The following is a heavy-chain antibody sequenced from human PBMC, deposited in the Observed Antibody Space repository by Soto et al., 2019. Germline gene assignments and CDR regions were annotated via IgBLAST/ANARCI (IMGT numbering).Heavy chain of an antibody. Sequence: GGSLRLSCAASGFTFSSYAMSWVRQAPGKGLEWVSAISGSGGSTYYADSVKGRFTISRDNSKNTLYLQMNSLRAEDTAVYYCAKVILEWLLSPGLDVWGKGTTVTVSS. CDR3: AKVILEWLLSPGLDV. V-gene: IGHV3-23*01. CDR2: ISGSGGST. J-gene: IGHJ6*04. CDR1: GFTFSSYA. D-gene: IGHD3-3*01.